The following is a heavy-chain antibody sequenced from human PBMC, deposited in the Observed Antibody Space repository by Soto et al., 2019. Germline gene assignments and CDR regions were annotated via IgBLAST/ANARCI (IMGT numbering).Heavy chain of an antibody. J-gene: IGHJ5*02. CDR1: GGSISSSSYY. CDR2: IYYSGST. D-gene: IGHD3-3*01. CDR3: ARHYSDLITIFGVAPRGCWFDP. Sequence: PLETLSLTCTVSGGSISSSSYYWGWIRQPPGKGLEWIGSIYYSGSTYYNPSLKSRVTISVDTSKNQFSLKLSSVSAADTAVYYCARHYSDLITIFGVAPRGCWFDPWGQGTLVTVSS. V-gene: IGHV4-39*01.